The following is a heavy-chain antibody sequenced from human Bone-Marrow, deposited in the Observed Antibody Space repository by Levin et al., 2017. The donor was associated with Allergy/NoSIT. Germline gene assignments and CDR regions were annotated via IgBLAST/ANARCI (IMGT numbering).Heavy chain of an antibody. Sequence: PGGSLRLSCAASGFTFSSYWMSWVRQAPGKGLEWVANIKQDGSEKYYVDSVKGRFTISRDNAKNSLYLQMNSLRAEDTAVYYCARLRIGELQYYFDYWGQGTLVTVSS. D-gene: IGHD1-26*01. CDR3: ARLRIGELQYYFDY. CDR1: GFTFSSYW. V-gene: IGHV3-7*04. CDR2: IKQDGSEK. J-gene: IGHJ4*02.